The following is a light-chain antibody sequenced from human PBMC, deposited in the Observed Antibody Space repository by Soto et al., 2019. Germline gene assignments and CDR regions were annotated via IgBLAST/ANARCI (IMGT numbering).Light chain of an antibody. J-gene: IGKJ4*01. Sequence: EIVLTQSPGTLSLSPGERATLSCRASQSVSSSYLAWYQQKPGQAPRLLIYGASSRATGIPDRFSGSGSGTDFTLTISRLEPEDFAVYYCQKSGSSPLTFGGGTKVEIK. CDR3: QKSGSSPLT. CDR2: GAS. V-gene: IGKV3-20*01. CDR1: QSVSSSY.